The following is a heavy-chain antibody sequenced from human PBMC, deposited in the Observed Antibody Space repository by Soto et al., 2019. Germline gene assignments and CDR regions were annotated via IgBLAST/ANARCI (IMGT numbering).Heavy chain of an antibody. Sequence: QVQLVQSGAEVKKPGASVKVSCKASGYTFTSYGISWVRQAPGQGLEWMGWISAYNGNTNYAQKVQGRVTMTTDTSTSTAYMELRSLRSDDTAVYYVARDPRLLWFGEDVWFDPWGQGTLVTVS. V-gene: IGHV1-18*01. CDR2: ISAYNGNT. J-gene: IGHJ5*02. D-gene: IGHD3-10*01. CDR3: ARDPRLLWFGEDVWFDP. CDR1: GYTFTSYG.